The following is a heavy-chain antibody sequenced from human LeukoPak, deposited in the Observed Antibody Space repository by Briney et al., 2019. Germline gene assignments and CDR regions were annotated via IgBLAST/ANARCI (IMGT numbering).Heavy chain of an antibody. Sequence: PGGSLRLSCAASGFTFSSYEMNWVRQAPGKGLEWVAVISYDGSNKYYADSVKGRFSISRDNSKNMLNLQMNSLRAEDTAVYYCAKDRCSNGIGCLYYYMDVWGKGSTVTIYS. J-gene: IGHJ6*03. CDR3: AKDRCSNGIGCLYYYMDV. D-gene: IGHD2-8*01. CDR2: ISYDGSNK. CDR1: GFTFSSYE. V-gene: IGHV3-30*18.